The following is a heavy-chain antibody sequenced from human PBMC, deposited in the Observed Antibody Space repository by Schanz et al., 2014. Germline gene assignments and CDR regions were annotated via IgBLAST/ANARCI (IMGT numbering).Heavy chain of an antibody. V-gene: IGHV3-53*01. CDR1: GFTVNTNY. J-gene: IGHJ3*01. CDR3: ARDEGRDGYNLAFDV. CDR2: LYINAGST. Sequence: EVQLVESGGGLIQPGGSLRLSCAVSGFTVNTNYMSWVRQAPGKGLEWISSLYINAGSTRYADSVKGRFFIFRDSSKNTLFLQMNSLRADDTAIYFCARDEGRDGYNLAFDVWGQGTLVTVSS. D-gene: IGHD2-21*01.